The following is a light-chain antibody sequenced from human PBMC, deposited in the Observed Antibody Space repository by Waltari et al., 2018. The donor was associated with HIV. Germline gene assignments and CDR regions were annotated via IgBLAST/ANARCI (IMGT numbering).Light chain of an antibody. J-gene: IGLJ3*02. CDR1: RSNIGTNF. CDR2: RND. Sequence: QPKMTQAPSASKTPGQRITMSCSGGRSNIGTNFISWYQQFPGLAPRLVIYRNDQRPTGVPGRFSGSKSGTSAFLAITGLRLEDEATYICASWDDTLGHWIFGGGTKLTVL. CDR3: ASWDDTLGHWI. V-gene: IGLV1-47*01.